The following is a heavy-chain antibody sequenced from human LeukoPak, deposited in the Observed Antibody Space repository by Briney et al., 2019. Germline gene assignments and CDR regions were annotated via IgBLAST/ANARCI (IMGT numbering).Heavy chain of an antibody. CDR2: IIPSGGGT. CDR1: GYTFSDYH. V-gene: IGHV1-46*01. Sequence: RASVKVSCKASGYTFSDYHIHWVRQAPGQGLEWMGRIIPSGGGTTYAQKFQGRVTMTRDMSTNIVYMELSSLRSEDTALYYCARDSYGSDYWGQGTLVTVSS. D-gene: IGHD3-16*01. CDR3: ARDSYGSDY. J-gene: IGHJ4*02.